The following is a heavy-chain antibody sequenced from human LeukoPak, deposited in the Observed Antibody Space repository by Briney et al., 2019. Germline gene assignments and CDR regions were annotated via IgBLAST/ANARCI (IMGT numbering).Heavy chain of an antibody. D-gene: IGHD5-24*01. Sequence: GGSLRLSCAASGFTFSSYSMNWVRQAPGKGLEWVSSISSSSSYIYYADSVKGRFTISRDNAKNSLYLQMNSLRAEDTAAYYCARDRRDGYNYGDAFDIWGQGTMVTVSS. J-gene: IGHJ3*02. V-gene: IGHV3-21*01. CDR3: ARDRRDGYNYGDAFDI. CDR1: GFTFSSYS. CDR2: ISSSSSYI.